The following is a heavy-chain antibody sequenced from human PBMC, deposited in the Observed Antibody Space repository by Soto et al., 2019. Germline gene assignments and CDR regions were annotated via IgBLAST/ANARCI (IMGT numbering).Heavy chain of an antibody. CDR1: EFAFVSYW. Sequence: GGSLRLSCAASEFAFVSYWIHFFRQSPGKGLVWVSRISGDGSSTTYADSVRGRFTISRDNAKNTVYLQMDSLRAEDTAVYYCARSLPGTYGAFDLWGQGTMVTVSS. J-gene: IGHJ3*01. D-gene: IGHD1-7*01. V-gene: IGHV3-74*01. CDR3: ARSLPGTYGAFDL. CDR2: ISGDGSST.